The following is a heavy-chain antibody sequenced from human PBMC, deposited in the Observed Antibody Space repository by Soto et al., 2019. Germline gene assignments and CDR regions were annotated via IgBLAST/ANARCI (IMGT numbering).Heavy chain of an antibody. V-gene: IGHV4-61*01. Sequence: SETLSLTCTVSGGSVSSGSYYWSWIRQPPGKGLEWIGYIYYSGSTNYNPSLKSRVTISVDTSKNQFSLKLSSVTAADTAVYYCARTVKDIVLVPAAMGIRNNWFDPWGQGTLVTVSS. J-gene: IGHJ5*02. CDR3: ARTVKDIVLVPAAMGIRNNWFDP. CDR1: GGSVSSGSYY. CDR2: IYYSGST. D-gene: IGHD2-2*01.